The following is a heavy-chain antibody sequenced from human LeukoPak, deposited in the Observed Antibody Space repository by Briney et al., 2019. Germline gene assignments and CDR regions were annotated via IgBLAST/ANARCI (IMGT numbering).Heavy chain of an antibody. CDR3: AREPHYYDSSGTGY. J-gene: IGHJ4*02. CDR2: ISSSGSTI. Sequence: GGSLRLSCAASGFTFSDYYMSWIRQAPGKGLEWVSYISSSGSTIYYADSVKGRFTISRDNAKNSLYLQMNSLGAEDTAVYYCAREPHYYDSSGTGYWGQGTLVTVSS. D-gene: IGHD3-22*01. V-gene: IGHV3-11*01. CDR1: GFTFSDYY.